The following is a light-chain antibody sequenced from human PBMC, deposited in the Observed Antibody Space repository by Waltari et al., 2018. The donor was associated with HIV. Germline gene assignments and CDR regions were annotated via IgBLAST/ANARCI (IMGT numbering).Light chain of an antibody. Sequence: VMTQTPLSSPVTLGQHASISCRSSQSLLHFDVETYLRWLQQRPGQPPRLLIYKISNRFSGVPDRCSGSGACTEFTLRISRVEAEDVWIYYCIQCSLFPYTFGQGTKLEIK. CDR1: QSLLHFDVETY. CDR3: IQCSLFPYT. J-gene: IGKJ2*01. CDR2: KIS. V-gene: IGKV2-24*01.